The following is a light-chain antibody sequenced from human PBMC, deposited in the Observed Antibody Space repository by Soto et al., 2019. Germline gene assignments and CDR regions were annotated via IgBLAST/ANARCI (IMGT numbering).Light chain of an antibody. CDR2: ATS. CDR3: QQSYRAPFT. Sequence: DIQMTQSPSSLSASVGESVTVTCRASQSISSFLNWYQQKPGKAPNLLIYATSKLQSGVPSRFSGGGSGTDFTLTIISLQPEDFATYYCQQSYRAPFTFGQGTRLEIK. CDR1: QSISSF. V-gene: IGKV1-39*01. J-gene: IGKJ5*01.